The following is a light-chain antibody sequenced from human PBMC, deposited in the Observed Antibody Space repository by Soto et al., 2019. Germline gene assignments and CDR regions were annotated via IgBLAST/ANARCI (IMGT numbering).Light chain of an antibody. J-gene: IGLJ3*02. CDR1: SSNIGNNN. CDR2: KSN. CDR3: AAWDDSLSGPV. Sequence: QSVLTQPPSASGTPGQRITISCSGSSSNIGNNNVYWYQQLPGTAPKLLIYKSNQRPSGVPDRFSGSKSGTSASLAISGLRSEYESDYYCAAWDDSLSGPVFGGGTKVTVL. V-gene: IGLV1-47*01.